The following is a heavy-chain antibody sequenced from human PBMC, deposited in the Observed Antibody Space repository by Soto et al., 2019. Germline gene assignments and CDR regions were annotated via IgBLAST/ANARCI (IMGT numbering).Heavy chain of an antibody. D-gene: IGHD2-2*01. Sequence: DTLTLTGNSSGDSSYTSVWGGSLQSPRKGLEWIGYISDGGSTNCHPSLSGRLSISLDTSKKQVSLKLTSVSAADTATYFCAGYCSSSICPEEHYFGLEVWGEGITVTLSS. J-gene: IGHJ6*04. CDR1: GDSSYTSV. CDR3: AGYCSSSICPEEHYFGLEV. CDR2: ISDGGST. V-gene: IGHV4-59*07.